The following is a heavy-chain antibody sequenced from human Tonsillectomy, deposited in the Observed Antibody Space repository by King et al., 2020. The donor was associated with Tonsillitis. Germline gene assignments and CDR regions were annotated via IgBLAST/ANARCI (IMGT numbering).Heavy chain of an antibody. CDR1: GFTFTDYY. CDR2: ISCIGSHT. J-gene: IGHJ4*02. Sequence: VQLVESGGGLVKPGGSLRLSCEASGFTFTDYYINGIRQAPGKGLEWVSYISCIGSHTNYGDSVRGRFTTSRDNGKNSVFLQMNSLTAEDTAVYYCARAGVLAYYWGQRILVTVSS. CDR3: ARAGVLAYY. V-gene: IGHV3-11*06. D-gene: IGHD3-3*01.